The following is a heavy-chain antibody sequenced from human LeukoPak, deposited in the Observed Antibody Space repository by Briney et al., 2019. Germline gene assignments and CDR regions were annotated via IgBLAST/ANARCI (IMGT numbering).Heavy chain of an antibody. V-gene: IGHV4-30-4*01. Sequence: SETPSLTCTVSGGSINSGDYYWSWIRQPPGKGLEWIGYIYHSGSTYYNPSLKSRVTVSVDTSKNQFSLKLSSVTAADTAVYYCARVIAVAGDLEYFQHWGQGTLVTVSS. D-gene: IGHD6-13*01. J-gene: IGHJ1*01. CDR2: IYHSGST. CDR3: ARVIAVAGDLEYFQH. CDR1: GGSINSGDYY.